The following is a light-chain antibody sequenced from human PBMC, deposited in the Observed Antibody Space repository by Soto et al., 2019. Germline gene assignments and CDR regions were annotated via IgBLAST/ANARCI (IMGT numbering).Light chain of an antibody. CDR2: AAS. Sequence: DIRLTQSPSSLSASVGDRVTITCRASQSITSYLNWYQQKPGKAPKLLIYAASTLQTGVPSRFSGSGSGTDFTLTIGSLQPEDFTVYFCQQSYTTPRTFGQGTRV. V-gene: IGKV1-39*01. J-gene: IGKJ1*01. CDR3: QQSYTTPRT. CDR1: QSITSY.